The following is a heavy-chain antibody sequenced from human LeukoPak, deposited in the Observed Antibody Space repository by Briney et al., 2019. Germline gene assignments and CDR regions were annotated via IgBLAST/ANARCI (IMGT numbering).Heavy chain of an antibody. Sequence: GGSLRLSCAASGFTFSSYAMHWVRQAPGKGLEGVAVISYDGSNKYYADSVKGRFTISRDNSKNTLYLKMNSLRAEDTAVYYCARDYASGSGWYFDYWGQGTLVTVSS. CDR1: GFTFSSYA. V-gene: IGHV3-30*04. D-gene: IGHD6-19*01. CDR2: ISYDGSNK. J-gene: IGHJ4*02. CDR3: ARDYASGSGWYFDY.